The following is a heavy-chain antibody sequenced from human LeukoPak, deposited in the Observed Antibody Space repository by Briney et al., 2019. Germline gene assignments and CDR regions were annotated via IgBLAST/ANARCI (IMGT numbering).Heavy chain of an antibody. J-gene: IGHJ1*01. D-gene: IGHD2-2*01. V-gene: IGHV1-8*02. CDR3: ARYEPLLRYFQH. CDR1: GYTFISYD. Sequence: ASVKVSCKASGYTFISYDINWVRQASGQGLEWMGWMNPNSGDTGYAQKFQGRVTMTRDTAIGTAYVELSSLRSDDTAVYYCARYEPLLRYFQHWGQGTLVTVSA. CDR2: MNPNSGDT.